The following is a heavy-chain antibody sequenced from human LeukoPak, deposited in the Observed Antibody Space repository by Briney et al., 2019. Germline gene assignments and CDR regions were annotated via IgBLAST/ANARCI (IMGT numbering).Heavy chain of an antibody. J-gene: IGHJ5*02. Sequence: GGSLRLSCAASGFTFSSYWMHWVRQAPGKGLVWVSRINSDGSSTSYADSVKGRFTISRDNSKNTLYLQMNSLRAEDTAVYYCAKDPTPYGDYPNWFDPWGQGTLVTVSS. D-gene: IGHD4-17*01. CDR3: AKDPTPYGDYPNWFDP. CDR2: INSDGSST. V-gene: IGHV3-74*01. CDR1: GFTFSSYW.